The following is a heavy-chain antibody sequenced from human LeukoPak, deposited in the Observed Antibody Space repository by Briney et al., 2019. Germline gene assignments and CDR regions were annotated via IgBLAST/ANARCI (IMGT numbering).Heavy chain of an antibody. CDR3: ARRKYYYDSSGYPYPGMDV. J-gene: IGHJ6*02. CDR2: IYYSGST. Sequence: SETLSFTCTVSGGSISSSSYYWGWIRQPPGTGLEWIGSIYYSGSTYYNPSLKSRVTISVDTSKNQFSLKLSSVTAADTAVYYCARRKYYYDSSGYPYPGMDVWGQGTTVTVSS. CDR1: GGSISSSSYY. V-gene: IGHV4-39*01. D-gene: IGHD3-22*01.